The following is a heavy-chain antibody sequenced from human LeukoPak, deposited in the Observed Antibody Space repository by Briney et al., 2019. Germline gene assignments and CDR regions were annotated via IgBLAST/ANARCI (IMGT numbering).Heavy chain of an antibody. V-gene: IGHV3-33*01. J-gene: IGHJ4*02. D-gene: IGHD3-22*01. Sequence: GGSLRLSCAASGFTFSSYGMHWVRQAPGKGREWVAVIWYDGSNKYYADSVKGRFTISRDNSKNTLYLQMNSLRAEDTAVYYCARDRGTYYYDSSGYYYDYWGQGTLVTVSS. CDR1: GFTFSSYG. CDR2: IWYDGSNK. CDR3: ARDRGTYYYDSSGYYYDY.